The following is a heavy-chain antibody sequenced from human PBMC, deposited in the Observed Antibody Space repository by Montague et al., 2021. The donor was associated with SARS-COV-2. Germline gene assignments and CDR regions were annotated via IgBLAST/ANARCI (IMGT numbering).Heavy chain of an antibody. V-gene: IGHV3-11*01. CDR1: GFIFSDYY. CDR3: GRDQGGYGTCDS. D-gene: IGHD5-12*01. Sequence: SLRLSCAASGFIFSDYYMPWIRQAPGKGLEWVSRFSGSGSKTYYADSVKGRFTISRDTANNSVYLQMNFLGAEDTAVYYRGRDQGGYGTCDSWGQGTMVTVSS. J-gene: IGHJ3*02. CDR2: FSGSGSKT.